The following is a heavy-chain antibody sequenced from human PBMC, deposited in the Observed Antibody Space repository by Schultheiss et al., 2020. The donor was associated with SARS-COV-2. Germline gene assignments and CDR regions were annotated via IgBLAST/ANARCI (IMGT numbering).Heavy chain of an antibody. J-gene: IGHJ4*02. Sequence: SETLSLTCAVYGGSFSGYYWSWIRQPPGKGLEWIGEINHSGSTNYNPSLKSRVTISVDTSKNQFSLQLNSVTATDTAVYYCARGGSSSTVNFGYWGQGTLVTVSS. D-gene: IGHD6-6*01. CDR3: ARGGSSSTVNFGY. CDR2: INHSGST. V-gene: IGHV4-34*01. CDR1: GGSFSGYY.